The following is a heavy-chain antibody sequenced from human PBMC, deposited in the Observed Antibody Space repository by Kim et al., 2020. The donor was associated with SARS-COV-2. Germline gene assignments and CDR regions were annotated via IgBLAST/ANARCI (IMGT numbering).Heavy chain of an antibody. CDR3: ARENPTIFGVTDAFDI. CDR1: GGSISSYY. D-gene: IGHD3-3*01. CDR2: IYYSGST. J-gene: IGHJ3*02. V-gene: IGHV4-59*01. Sequence: SETLSLTCTVSGGSISSYYWSWIRQPPGKGLEWIGYIYYSGSTNYNPSLKSRVTISVDTSKNQFSLKLSSVTAADTAVYYCARENPTIFGVTDAFDIWGQGTMVTVSS.